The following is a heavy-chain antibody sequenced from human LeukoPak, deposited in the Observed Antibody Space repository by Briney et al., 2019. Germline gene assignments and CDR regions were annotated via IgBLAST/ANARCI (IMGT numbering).Heavy chain of an antibody. V-gene: IGHV4-59*11. CDR3: ARSDGAGATDY. Sequence: SETLSLTCSVSGGSISSHYWSWMRQPPGKGLEWIGYIHYTGSTDYNPSLKSRVTISIDTSKNQLSLNLNSVTAADAAVYYCARSDGAGATDYWGQGTLVSVSS. D-gene: IGHD1-26*01. CDR1: GGSISSHY. J-gene: IGHJ4*02. CDR2: IHYTGST.